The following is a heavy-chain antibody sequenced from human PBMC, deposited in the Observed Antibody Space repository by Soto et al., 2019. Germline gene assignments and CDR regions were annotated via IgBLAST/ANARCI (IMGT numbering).Heavy chain of an antibody. J-gene: IGHJ3*02. CDR2: IYWDDDK. Sequence: QITLKESGPTLVKPTQTLTLTCTFSGFSLSTSGVGVGWIRQPPGKALEWLALIYWDDDKRYSPSLKSRLTITKDTSKNQVVLTMTNMDPVDTATYYCAHRQGESGWYVVRAEDAFDIWGQGTMVTVSS. V-gene: IGHV2-5*02. CDR1: GFSLSTSGVG. CDR3: AHRQGESGWYVVRAEDAFDI. D-gene: IGHD6-19*01.